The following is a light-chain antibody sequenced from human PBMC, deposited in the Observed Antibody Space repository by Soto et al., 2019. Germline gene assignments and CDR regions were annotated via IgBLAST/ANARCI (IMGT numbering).Light chain of an antibody. Sequence: DSQMTQCPSTLAASLGYRVTISFRASQTISNWLAWYQQKPGKAPKLLIYDASSLESGVPSRFSGRGSGTQFTLTISSLQPDDFATYYCQPYNSFSGTFGPGTKVDIK. J-gene: IGKJ1*01. CDR2: DAS. CDR1: QTISNW. V-gene: IGKV1-5*01. CDR3: QPYNSFSGT.